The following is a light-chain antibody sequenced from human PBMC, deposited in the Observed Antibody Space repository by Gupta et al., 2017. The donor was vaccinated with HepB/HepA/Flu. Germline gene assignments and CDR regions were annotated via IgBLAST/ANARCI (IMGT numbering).Light chain of an antibody. CDR2: DAS. J-gene: IGKJ2*01. Sequence: DIQMTQSPSSLSASVGDRVTITCQASQDIRKYLNWYQQKPGEAPKLLIYDASQLDAGVPSRFSGSGSGTDFTLTITNLQPEDVATYYCQQLRNPLLTFGQGTKVDIK. V-gene: IGKV1-33*01. CDR1: QDIRKY. CDR3: QQLRNPLLT.